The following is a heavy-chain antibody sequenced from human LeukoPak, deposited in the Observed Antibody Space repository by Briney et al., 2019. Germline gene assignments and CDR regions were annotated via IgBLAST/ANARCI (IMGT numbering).Heavy chain of an antibody. CDR3: ARRVGRYFGERAYYYNYMDV. J-gene: IGHJ6*03. CDR2: INHSGST. V-gene: IGHV4-34*01. CDR1: DGSFSGYY. Sequence: PSETLSLTCGVYDGSFSGYYWSWIRQPPGKGLEWIGEINHSGSTKNNPSLKSRVTISVDTSKNQFSLKLSSVTAADTAVYYCARRVGRYFGERAYYYNYMDVWGKGTTVTISS. D-gene: IGHD3-10*01.